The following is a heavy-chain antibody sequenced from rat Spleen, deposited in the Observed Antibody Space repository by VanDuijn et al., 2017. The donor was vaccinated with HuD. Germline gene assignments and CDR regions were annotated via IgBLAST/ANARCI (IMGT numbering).Heavy chain of an antibody. CDR1: GFTFSSFP. CDR3: TTNWYFDF. CDR2: INKDSTAI. J-gene: IGHJ1*01. V-gene: IGHV4-2*01. Sequence: EVQLVESGGGLVQPGRSLKLSCAASGFTFSSFPMAWVRQAPGKGLEWIGVINKDSTAINYTPSLKDKFIISRDNAQNTLYLQMNKLGSEDTAIYYCTTNWYFDFWGPGTMVTVSS.